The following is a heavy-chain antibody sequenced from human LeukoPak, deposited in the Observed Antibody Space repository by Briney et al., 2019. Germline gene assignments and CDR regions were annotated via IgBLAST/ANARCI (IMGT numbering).Heavy chain of an antibody. Sequence: GASVKVSCKASGYTFTDYYMHWVRQAPGQRLEWMGWINAGNGNTKYSQEFQGRVTITMDTSASTAYMELSSLRSEDMAMYYCARARQYSGTWGFDYWGQGTLVTVSS. D-gene: IGHD6-13*01. CDR2: INAGNGNT. CDR3: ARARQYSGTWGFDY. V-gene: IGHV1-3*03. J-gene: IGHJ4*02. CDR1: GYTFTDYY.